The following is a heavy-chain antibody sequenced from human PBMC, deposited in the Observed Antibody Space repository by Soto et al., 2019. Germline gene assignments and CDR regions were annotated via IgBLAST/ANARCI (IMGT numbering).Heavy chain of an antibody. J-gene: IGHJ5*02. D-gene: IGHD1-7*01. CDR1: GYTFTGYY. CDR3: ARGMDWNYWFDL. V-gene: IGHV1-2*02. Sequence: ASVKVSCKASGYTFTGYYMHWVRQAPGQGLEWMGWINPNSGGTNYAQKFQGRVTMTRDTSISTAYMEMSRLRSDNTAVYYCARGMDWNYWFDLWGQGTLVTVSS. CDR2: INPNSGGT.